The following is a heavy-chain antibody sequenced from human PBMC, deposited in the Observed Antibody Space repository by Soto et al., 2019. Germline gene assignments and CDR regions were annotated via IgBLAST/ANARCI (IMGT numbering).Heavy chain of an antibody. J-gene: IGHJ5*02. Sequence: GGSLRLSCAASGFTFSSYAMSWVRQAPGKGLEWVSAISGSGGSTYYADSVKGRFTISRDNSKNTLYLQMNSLRAEDTAVYYCAKDPPIDYGGNSVDWFDPWGQGTLVTV. D-gene: IGHD4-17*01. CDR2: ISGSGGST. CDR1: GFTFSSYA. CDR3: AKDPPIDYGGNSVDWFDP. V-gene: IGHV3-23*01.